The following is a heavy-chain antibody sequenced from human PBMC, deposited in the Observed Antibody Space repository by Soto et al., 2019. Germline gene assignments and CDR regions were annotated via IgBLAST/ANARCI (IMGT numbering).Heavy chain of an antibody. J-gene: IGHJ6*02. CDR1: GGSISSSSYY. CDR2: IYYSGST. D-gene: IGHD6-13*01. CDR3: ARLIGGYSSSWYYYYGMDV. V-gene: IGHV4-39*01. Sequence: SETLSLTCTVSGGSISSSSYYWGWIRQPPGKGLEWIGSIYYSGSTYYNPSLKSRVTISVDTSKNQFSLKLSSVTAADTAVYYCARLIGGYSSSWYYYYGMDVWGQGTTVTVSS.